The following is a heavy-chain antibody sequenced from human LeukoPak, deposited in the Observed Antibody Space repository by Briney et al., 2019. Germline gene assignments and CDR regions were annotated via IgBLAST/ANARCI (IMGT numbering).Heavy chain of an antibody. D-gene: IGHD2-2*01. V-gene: IGHV1-69*04. CDR2: IIPILGIA. CDR1: GGTFSSYA. J-gene: IGHJ5*02. CDR3: ARPARGVVVPAAKHWFDP. Sequence: SVKVSCKASGGTFSSYAISWVRQAPGQGLEWMGRIIPILGIANYAQKFQGRVTNTADKSTSTAYMELSSLRSEDTAVYYCARPARGVVVPAAKHWFDPWGQGTLVTVSS.